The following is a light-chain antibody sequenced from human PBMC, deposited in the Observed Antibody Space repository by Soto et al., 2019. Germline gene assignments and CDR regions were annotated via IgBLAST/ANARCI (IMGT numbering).Light chain of an antibody. Sequence: VKMKQSASTLSASAGDRVTITCRASQSMSSRLAWCQQKAGKAPKFVIYGASKLQSGVPSRFRGGGSGTNFTLTISSLQAEDVGAYYCQNYNSAPITFGQGTQLDI. V-gene: IGKV1-27*01. CDR1: QSMSSR. J-gene: IGKJ5*01. CDR2: GAS. CDR3: QNYNSAPIT.